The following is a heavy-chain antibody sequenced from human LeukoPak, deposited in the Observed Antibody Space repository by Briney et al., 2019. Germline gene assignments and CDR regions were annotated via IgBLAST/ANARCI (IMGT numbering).Heavy chain of an antibody. V-gene: IGHV3-53*01. J-gene: IGHJ4*02. CDR2: IYSGGST. CDR3: ASLYYYDSSGYPLGY. Sequence: GGSLRLSCAASGFTVSSNYMSWVRQAPGKGLEWVSVIYSGGSTYYADSVKGRFTISRDNSKNTLYLQMSSLRAEDTAVYYCASLYYYDSSGYPLGYWGQGTLVTVSS. D-gene: IGHD3-22*01. CDR1: GFTVSSNY.